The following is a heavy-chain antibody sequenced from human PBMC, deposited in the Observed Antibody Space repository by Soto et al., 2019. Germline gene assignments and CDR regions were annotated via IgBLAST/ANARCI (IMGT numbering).Heavy chain of an antibody. D-gene: IGHD2-2*01. Sequence: QVHLVESGGGVVQPGEALRLSCAASGFTFKSFAMHWVRQAPGKGLEWVAFISDDGSNQYFADSVKGRFTISRDNSENTVSLQISSLRPGDTAVYYCAKGYCSGPSCYRGYGMDVWGQGTTVTVSS. CDR3: AKGYCSGPSCYRGYGMDV. J-gene: IGHJ6*02. CDR1: GFTFKSFA. CDR2: ISDDGSNQ. V-gene: IGHV3-30*18.